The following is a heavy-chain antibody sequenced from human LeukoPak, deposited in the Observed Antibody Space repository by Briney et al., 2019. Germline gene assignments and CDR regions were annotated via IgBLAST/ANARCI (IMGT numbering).Heavy chain of an antibody. CDR1: QFTFNVYW. CDR2: INTDGGAT. V-gene: IGHV3-74*01. J-gene: IGHJ3*02. D-gene: IGHD1-1*01. Sequence: GGSLRLSCAVSQFTFNVYWMHWVRQAPAQGLVWVSRINTDGGATTCADSVRGRFSNCRDNAKNALYLQMSSLRAEDMAVYYCARGTFHAFDIWGQGTMVSVSS. CDR3: ARGTFHAFDI.